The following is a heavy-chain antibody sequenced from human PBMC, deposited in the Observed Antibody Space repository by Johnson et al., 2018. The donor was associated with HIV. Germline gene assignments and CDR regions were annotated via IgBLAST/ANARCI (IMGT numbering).Heavy chain of an antibody. Sequence: VQLVESGGGLVQPGGSLRLSCAASGFTFDDYGMSWVRQAPGKGLEWVSGINWSGGSAGYALSVKGRFTISRDNAKNSLHLQMNSLRAEDTALYYCARAGGTGTAYDAFDMWGQGTMVTVSS. V-gene: IGHV3-20*04. J-gene: IGHJ3*02. CDR3: ARAGGTGTAYDAFDM. CDR2: INWSGGSA. D-gene: IGHD1-7*01. CDR1: GFTFDDYG.